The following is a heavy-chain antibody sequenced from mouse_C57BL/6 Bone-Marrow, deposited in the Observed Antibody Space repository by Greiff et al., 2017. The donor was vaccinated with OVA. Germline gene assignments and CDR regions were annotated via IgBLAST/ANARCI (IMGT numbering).Heavy chain of an antibody. Sequence: QVQLQQPGAELVKPGASVKLSCKASGYTFTSYWMHWVKQRPGQGLEWIGMIHPNSGSTKYNEKFKSKATLTVDKSSSTAYMQLSSLTSEDSSVYYCARITTVGPPDCWGQGTTLTVAS. D-gene: IGHD1-1*01. CDR1: GYTFTSYW. J-gene: IGHJ2*01. CDR2: IHPNSGST. V-gene: IGHV1-64*01. CDR3: ARITTVGPPDC.